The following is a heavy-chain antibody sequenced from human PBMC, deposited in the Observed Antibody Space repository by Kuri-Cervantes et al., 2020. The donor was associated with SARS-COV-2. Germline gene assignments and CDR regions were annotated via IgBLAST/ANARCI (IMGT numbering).Heavy chain of an antibody. CDR2: INPNSGGT. D-gene: IGHD3-10*01. V-gene: IGHV1-2*04. J-gene: IGHJ4*02. CDR3: ARGEGSRGLMVVLGWRGAGRLDF. CDR1: GYTFTGYY. Sequence: ASVKVSCKASGYTFTGYYMHWVRQAPGQGLEWMGWINPNSGGTNYAQKFQGWVTMTRDTSISTVYMELSRLTSDDTAVYYCARGEGSRGLMVVLGWRGAGRLDFWGQGTLVTDSS.